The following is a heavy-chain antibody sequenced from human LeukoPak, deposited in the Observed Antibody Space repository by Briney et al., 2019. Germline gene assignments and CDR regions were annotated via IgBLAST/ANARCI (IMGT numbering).Heavy chain of an antibody. CDR3: AQGGELLGYDY. D-gene: IGHD1-26*01. Sequence: GGSLRLSCAASGFTFDDYAMHWVRQAPGKGLEWVSLISGDGGSTYYADSVKGRFTISRDNSKNSLYLQMNSLRTEDTALYYCAQGGELLGYDYWGQGTLVTVSS. V-gene: IGHV3-43*02. CDR1: GFTFDDYA. CDR2: ISGDGGST. J-gene: IGHJ4*02.